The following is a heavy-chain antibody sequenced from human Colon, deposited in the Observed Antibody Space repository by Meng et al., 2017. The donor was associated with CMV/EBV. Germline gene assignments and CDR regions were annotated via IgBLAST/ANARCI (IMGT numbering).Heavy chain of an antibody. J-gene: IGHJ3*01. V-gene: IGHV3-53*01. D-gene: IGHD3-22*01. CDR2: IYSSGRT. Sequence: GESLKISCVVSGISVSGNYMTWVRQAPGKGLEWLSVIYSSGRTFYGDSAKGRFTISRDTSQNTVYLQMDTLRVEDTAMYYCARASSAGLALDVWGQGTMVTVSS. CDR3: ARASSAGLALDV. CDR1: GISVSGNY.